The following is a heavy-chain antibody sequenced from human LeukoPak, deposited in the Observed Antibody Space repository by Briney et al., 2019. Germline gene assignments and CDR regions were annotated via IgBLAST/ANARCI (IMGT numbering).Heavy chain of an antibody. CDR3: ARTPDSYDSRGFQYWYFDL. V-gene: IGHV5-51*01. CDR1: GYIFTSYW. Sequence: GESLKISCKGSGYIFTSYWIAWVRQMPGKGLEWMGIIHPGNSDTRHSPSFQGQVTISADKSSSTAYLQWSSLKASDTAMYYCARTPDSYDSRGFQYWYFDLWGRGTQVTVSS. J-gene: IGHJ2*01. CDR2: IHPGNSDT. D-gene: IGHD3-22*01.